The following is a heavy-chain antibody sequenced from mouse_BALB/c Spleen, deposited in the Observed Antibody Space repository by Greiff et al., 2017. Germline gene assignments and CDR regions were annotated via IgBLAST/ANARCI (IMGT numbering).Heavy chain of an antibody. CDR2: IWAGGST. Sequence: VKLVESGPGLVAPSQSLSITCTVSGFSLTSYGVHWVRQPPGKGLEWLGVIWAGGSTNYNSALMSRLSISKDNSKSQVFLKMNSLQTDDTAMYYCASYGSSPLFAYWGQGTLVTVSA. V-gene: IGHV2-9*02. CDR3: ASYGSSPLFAY. J-gene: IGHJ3*01. CDR1: GFSLTSYG. D-gene: IGHD1-1*01.